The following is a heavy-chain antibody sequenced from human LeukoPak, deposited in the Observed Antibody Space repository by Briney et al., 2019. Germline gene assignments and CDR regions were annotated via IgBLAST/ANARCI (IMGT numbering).Heavy chain of an antibody. V-gene: IGHV3-23*01. J-gene: IGHJ6*02. Sequence: GGSLRLSCAASGFTFSSYAMSWVRQAPGKGLEWVSAISGSGGSTYYADSVKGRFTISRDNSKNTLYLQMNSLRAEDTAVYYCAKEEWELLPDLYYGMDVWGQGTTVTVPS. CDR3: AKEEWELLPDLYYGMDV. D-gene: IGHD1-26*01. CDR2: ISGSGGST. CDR1: GFTFSSYA.